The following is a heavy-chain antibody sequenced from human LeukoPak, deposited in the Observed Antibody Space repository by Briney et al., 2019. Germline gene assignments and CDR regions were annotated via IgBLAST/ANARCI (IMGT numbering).Heavy chain of an antibody. CDR3: ARELPREVTLDY. CDR2: INSDGSRT. D-gene: IGHD2-21*02. V-gene: IGHV3-74*01. CDR1: GFTFNIYA. Sequence: GGSLRLSCAASGFTFNIYAMTWVRQAPGKGLVWVSRINSDGSRTGYADSVKGRFTISRDNAKNTLYLQMNSLRAEDTAIYYCARELPREVTLDYWGQGTLVTVSS. J-gene: IGHJ4*02.